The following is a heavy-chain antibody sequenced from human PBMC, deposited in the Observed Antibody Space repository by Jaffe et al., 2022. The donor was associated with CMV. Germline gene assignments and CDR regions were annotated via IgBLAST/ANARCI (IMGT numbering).Heavy chain of an antibody. J-gene: IGHJ6*02. Sequence: QLQLQESGPGLVKPSETLSLTCTVSGGSISSSSYYWGWIRQPPGKGLEWIGSIYYSGSTYYNPSLKSRVTISVDTSKNQFSLKLSSVTAADTAVYYCARLRGGQLERPMSYYGMDVWGQGTTVTVSS. CDR3: ARLRGGQLERPMSYYGMDV. D-gene: IGHD1-1*01. CDR1: GGSISSSSYY. V-gene: IGHV4-39*01. CDR2: IYYSGST.